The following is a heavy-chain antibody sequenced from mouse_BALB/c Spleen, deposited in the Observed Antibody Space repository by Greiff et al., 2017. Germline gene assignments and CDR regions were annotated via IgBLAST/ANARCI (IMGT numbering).Heavy chain of an antibody. V-gene: IGHV3-6*02. J-gene: IGHJ4*01. D-gene: IGHD2-2*01. CDR1: GYSITSGYY. CDR2: ISYDGSN. CDR3: ARIRIWLRAMDY. Sequence: DVQLQESGPGLVKPSQSLSLTCSVTGYSITSGYYWNWIRQFPGNKLEWMGYISYDGSNNYNPSLKNRISITRDTSKNQFFLKLNSVTTEDTATYYCARIRIWLRAMDYWGQGTSVTVSS.